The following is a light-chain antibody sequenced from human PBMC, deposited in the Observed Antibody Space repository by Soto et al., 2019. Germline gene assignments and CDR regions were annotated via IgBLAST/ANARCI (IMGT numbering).Light chain of an antibody. V-gene: IGLV2-11*01. CDR2: DVS. CDR3: CSYAGSPRYV. Sequence: QSALTQPRSVSGSPGQSVTISCTGTSSDVGSYNYVSWYQQHPGKAPKVMIYDVSKRPSGVPDRFSGSKSANTASLTISGLQSEDEADYYCCSYAGSPRYVLGTGTKLTVL. J-gene: IGLJ1*01. CDR1: SSDVGSYNY.